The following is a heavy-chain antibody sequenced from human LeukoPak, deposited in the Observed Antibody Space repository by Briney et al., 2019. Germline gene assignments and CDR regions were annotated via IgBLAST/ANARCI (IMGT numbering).Heavy chain of an antibody. Sequence: GASVKVSCKASGGTFSSYAIGWVRQAPGQGLEWTGGIIPIFGTANYAQKFQGRVTITADESTSTAYMELSSLRSEDTAVYYCARGLSCSGGSCYPYYFDYWGQGTLVTVSS. CDR1: GGTFSSYA. CDR3: ARGLSCSGGSCYPYYFDY. D-gene: IGHD2-15*01. J-gene: IGHJ4*02. V-gene: IGHV1-69*13. CDR2: IIPIFGTA.